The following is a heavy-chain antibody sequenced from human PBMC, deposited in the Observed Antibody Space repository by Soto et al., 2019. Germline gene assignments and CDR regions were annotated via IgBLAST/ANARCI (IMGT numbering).Heavy chain of an antibody. D-gene: IGHD2-2*01. CDR3: ARMGDCSSTSGYPLYDNWFDP. J-gene: IGHJ5*02. CDR2: INPNSGGT. CDR1: GYTFTGYY. V-gene: IGHV1-2*02. Sequence: QVQLVQSGAEVKKPGASVKVSCKASGYTFTGYYMHWVRQAPGQGLEWMGWINPNSGGTNYAQKFQGRVTMTRDTSISTAYMELGRLRSDDTAVYYCARMGDCSSTSGYPLYDNWFDPWGQGTLVTVSS.